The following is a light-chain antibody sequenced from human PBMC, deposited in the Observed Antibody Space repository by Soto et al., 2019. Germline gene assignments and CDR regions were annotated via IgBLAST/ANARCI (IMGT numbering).Light chain of an antibody. Sequence: QSALTQPRSVSGSPGQSVTISCTGTSSDVGNYNYVSWYQQHPGKAPKLIIYDVSKRPSGVPDRFSGSKSGNTASLTISGLQAEDEADYYCYSYAGTYTSVFGGGTKVTVL. J-gene: IGLJ2*01. CDR2: DVS. CDR3: YSYAGTYTSV. V-gene: IGLV2-11*01. CDR1: SSDVGNYNY.